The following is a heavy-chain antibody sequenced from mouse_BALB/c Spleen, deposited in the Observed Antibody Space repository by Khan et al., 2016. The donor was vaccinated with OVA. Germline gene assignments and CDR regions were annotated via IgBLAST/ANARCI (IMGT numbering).Heavy chain of an antibody. D-gene: IGHD1-1*01. CDR1: GSSITSAYS. J-gene: IGHJ2*01. CDR2: IHSSGVT. CDR3: ARFDGSRAFDC. V-gene: IGHV3-1*02. Sequence: EVQLQESGPDLVKPSQSLSLTCTVTGSSITSAYSWHWVRQFPGNKLEWMGYIHSSGVTNYNPSLNSRVSISRDTSKNQFFLQLNSVTTEDTATYYCARFDGSRAFDCWGQGSTLTVSA.